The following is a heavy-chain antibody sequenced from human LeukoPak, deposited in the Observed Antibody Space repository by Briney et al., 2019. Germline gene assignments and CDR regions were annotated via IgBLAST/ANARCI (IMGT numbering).Heavy chain of an antibody. D-gene: IGHD3-22*01. Sequence: GGSLRLSCVASGFTFSDYYMNWLRQAPGKGLEWVSYISNTGSAMYCADSVKGRFTISRDNAKNSVYLQMNSLRAEDTAIYYCATDSSGYFGPWGPGTLVTVSS. J-gene: IGHJ5*02. CDR2: ISNTGSAM. CDR3: ATDSSGYFGP. CDR1: GFTFSDYY. V-gene: IGHV3-11*01.